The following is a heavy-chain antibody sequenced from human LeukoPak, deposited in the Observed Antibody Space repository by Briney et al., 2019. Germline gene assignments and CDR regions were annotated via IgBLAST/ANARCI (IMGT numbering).Heavy chain of an antibody. CDR1: GVSISSTSAY. J-gene: IGHJ4*02. Sequence: PSETLSLTCSVSGVSISSTSAYWGWIRQPPGKGLEWIGSIYSSGSTSYNPSLKSRLTISVDTSKNQFSLRLSSVTAADTAVYYCARRHSSSWFFDYWGQGTLVTVSS. D-gene: IGHD6-13*01. V-gene: IGHV4-39*01. CDR3: ARRHSSSWFFDY. CDR2: IYSSGST.